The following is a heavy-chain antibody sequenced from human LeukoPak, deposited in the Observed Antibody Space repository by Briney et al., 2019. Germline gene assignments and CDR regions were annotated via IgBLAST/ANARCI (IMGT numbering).Heavy chain of an antibody. D-gene: IGHD3-9*01. Sequence: GGSLRLSCAASGFTFDDYAMHWVRQAPGKGLEWVSGISWISGSIGYADSVKGRFTISRDNAKNSLYLQMNSLRAEDMALYYCAKDMRPSPSGLVIDYWGQGTLVTVSS. CDR2: ISWISGSI. CDR1: GFTFDDYA. V-gene: IGHV3-9*03. J-gene: IGHJ4*02. CDR3: AKDMRPSPSGLVIDY.